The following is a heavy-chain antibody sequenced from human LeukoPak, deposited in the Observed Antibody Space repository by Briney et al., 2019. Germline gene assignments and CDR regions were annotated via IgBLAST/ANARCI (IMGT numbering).Heavy chain of an antibody. V-gene: IGHV4-59*08. J-gene: IGHJ4*02. CDR3: ARRYCSGGSCYSSLDY. CDR1: GGSISSYY. Sequence: PSETLSLTCTVSGGSISSYYRSWIRQPPGQGLEWIGYIYYSGSTNYNPSLKSRVTISVDTSKNQFSLKLSSATAADTAVYYCARRYCSGGSCYSSLDYWGQGSLVTVSS. D-gene: IGHD2-15*01. CDR2: IYYSGST.